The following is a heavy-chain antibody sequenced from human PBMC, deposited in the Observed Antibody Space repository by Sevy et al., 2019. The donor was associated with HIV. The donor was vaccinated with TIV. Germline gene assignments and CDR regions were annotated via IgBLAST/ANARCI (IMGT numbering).Heavy chain of an antibody. D-gene: IGHD2-15*01. J-gene: IGHJ5*02. V-gene: IGHV3-53*01. CDR2: MYSGGSP. CDR1: GFSISNNY. CDR3: ARGYCGGGSCTAFDP. Sequence: GGSLRLSWAASGFSISNNYTAWVRQAPGKGLEWVSVMYSGGSPYYADSVKGRFALSRDMSKNTVYVQMNSLRAEDTAVYYCARGYCGGGSCTAFDPWGQGTLVTVSS.